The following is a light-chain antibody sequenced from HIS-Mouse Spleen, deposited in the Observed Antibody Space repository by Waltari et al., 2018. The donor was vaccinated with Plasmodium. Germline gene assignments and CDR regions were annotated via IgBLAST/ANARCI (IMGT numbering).Light chain of an antibody. CDR3: SSYAGSNNLV. J-gene: IGLJ2*01. V-gene: IGLV2-8*01. CDR2: EVS. CDR1: SRDVGGYNS. Sequence: QSALTQPPSASGSPGQSVTISCTGTSRDVGGYNSVSWYQQHPGKAPNLMIYEVSKRPSGVPDRFSGSKSGNTASLTVSGLQAEDEADYYCSSYAGSNNLVFGGGTKLTVL.